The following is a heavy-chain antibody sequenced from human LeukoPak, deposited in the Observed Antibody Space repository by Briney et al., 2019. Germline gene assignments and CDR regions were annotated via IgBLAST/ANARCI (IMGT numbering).Heavy chain of an antibody. D-gene: IGHD3-3*01. CDR3: ARGVEIFGVHMPGGDAFDI. CDR2: INWNGGRT. J-gene: IGHJ3*02. CDR1: GFTFDDYG. V-gene: IGHV3-20*04. Sequence: GGSLRLSCAASGFTFDDYGMSWVRQAAGKGLEWVSGINWNGGRTGYADSVKGRFTISRDNAKNSLYLQMNSLRAGDTALYYCARGVEIFGVHMPGGDAFDIWGQGTMVTVSS.